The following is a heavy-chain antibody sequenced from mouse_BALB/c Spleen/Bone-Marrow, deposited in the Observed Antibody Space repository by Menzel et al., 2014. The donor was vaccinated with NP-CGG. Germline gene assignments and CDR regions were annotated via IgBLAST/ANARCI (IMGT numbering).Heavy chain of an antibody. CDR1: GFDFSRYW. CDR3: ARLNYHGNLFV. Sequence: EVQVVESGGGLVQPGGSLKLSCAASGFDFSRYWMSWVRQVPGKGLEWIGEINPDSSTINYTPSLKDKFIISRDNAKNTLYLQMSKVRSEDTALYYCARLNYHGNLFVWGAGTTVTVSS. V-gene: IGHV4-1*02. J-gene: IGHJ1*01. D-gene: IGHD1-1*01. CDR2: INPDSSTI.